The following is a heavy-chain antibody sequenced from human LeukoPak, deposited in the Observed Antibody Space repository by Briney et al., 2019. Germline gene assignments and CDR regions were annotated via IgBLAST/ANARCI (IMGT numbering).Heavy chain of an antibody. J-gene: IGHJ4*02. CDR2: ILHDGSNK. CDR3: ATLSGDSHGYDY. D-gene: IGHD5-18*01. Sequence: GGSLRLSCAASGLTFSSYAMHWVRQAPGKGLEWVAVILHDGSNKQYADSVKGRFTISRDNSKNTLYLQINSLRAEDTAVYYCATLSGDSHGYDYWGLGTLVTVSS. V-gene: IGHV3-30*03. CDR1: GLTFSSYA.